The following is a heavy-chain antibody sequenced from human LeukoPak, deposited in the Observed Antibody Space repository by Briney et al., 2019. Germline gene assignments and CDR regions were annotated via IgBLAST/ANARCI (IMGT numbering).Heavy chain of an antibody. J-gene: IGHJ3*02. Sequence: ASVKVSCKASGDTFIISDINWVRQATGQGLEWMEWMNPNSGKTGYAQKFQGRVTMTRNISITTAYMELTDLRSEDTAVYYCARVTAAGTWTFDIWGQGTTVTVSS. CDR1: GDTFIISD. V-gene: IGHV1-8*02. CDR3: ARVTAAGTWTFDI. D-gene: IGHD6-13*01. CDR2: MNPNSGKT.